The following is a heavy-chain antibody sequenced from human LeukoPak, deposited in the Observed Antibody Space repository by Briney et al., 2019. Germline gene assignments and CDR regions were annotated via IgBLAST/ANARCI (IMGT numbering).Heavy chain of an antibody. V-gene: IGHV4-4*07. D-gene: IGHD1-26*01. CDR1: GGSISSYY. Sequence: SETLSLTCTVSGGSISSYYWSWIRQPAGKGLEWIGRIYSSGSTNYNPSLKSRVIMSVDTSKNQFSLKLTSVTAADTAVYYCAREPNYSGSYLPDYWGQGTLVTVSP. CDR2: IYSSGST. J-gene: IGHJ4*02. CDR3: AREPNYSGSYLPDY.